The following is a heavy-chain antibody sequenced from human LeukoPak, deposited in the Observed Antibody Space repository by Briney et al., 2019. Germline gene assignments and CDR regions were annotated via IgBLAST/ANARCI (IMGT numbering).Heavy chain of an antibody. D-gene: IGHD2-15*01. Sequence: SETLSLTCTVSGGSISSYYWSWIRQPAGKGLEWIGRIYTSGSTNYNPSLKSRVTMSVDTSKNQFSLKLSSVTAADTAVYYCARDAYCSGSSCFDYWGQGTLVTVSS. CDR2: IYTSGST. CDR3: ARDAYCSGSSCFDY. J-gene: IGHJ4*02. CDR1: GGSISSYY. V-gene: IGHV4-4*07.